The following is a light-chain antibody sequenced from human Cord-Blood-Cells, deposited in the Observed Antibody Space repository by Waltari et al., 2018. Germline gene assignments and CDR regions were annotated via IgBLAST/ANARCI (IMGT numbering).Light chain of an antibody. CDR1: QSLLHSNGYNY. J-gene: IGKJ2*03. Sequence: DIVMTQSPLSLPVTPGEPASISCWSSQSLLHSNGYNYLDWYLQKLGQSPQLLSYLGSNRASEVPDRFSGRGSGIELTLKISRVEAEDVGVYYCMQALQTPYSFGQGTKLEIK. V-gene: IGKV2-28*01. CDR2: LGS. CDR3: MQALQTPYS.